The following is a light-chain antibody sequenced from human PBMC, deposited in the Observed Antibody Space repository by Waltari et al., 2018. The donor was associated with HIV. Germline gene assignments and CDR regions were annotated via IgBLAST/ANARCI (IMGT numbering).Light chain of an antibody. CDR1: QNVGNN. V-gene: IGKV3-15*01. CDR3: QHYDNWSRT. Sequence: EVVVKQTPAALSVFTGKAGTLSCTTRQNVGNNVAWYQKKPGQGPRLLIYGASTRATGVPGKFGGSGSGIEFNFTIASLQAEDSAVYYCQHYDNWSRTFGPGTTVEI. CDR2: GAS. J-gene: IGKJ1*01.